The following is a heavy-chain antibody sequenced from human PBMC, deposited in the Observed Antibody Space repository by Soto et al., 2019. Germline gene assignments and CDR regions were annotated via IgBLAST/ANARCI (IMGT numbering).Heavy chain of an antibody. J-gene: IGHJ4*02. V-gene: IGHV1-8*01. CDR1: GYTFTSYD. D-gene: IGHD3-10*01. CDR3: ARVITIVGGVNHLGY. Sequence: QVQLVQSGAEVKKPGASVKVSCKASGYTFTSYDINWVRQATGQGLEWMGWMNPNRGNTGYVQKFQGRVTMTRNPPIGIAYLELSSLCSEATAVDYCARVITIVGGVNHLGYWGQGTLVTVSS. CDR2: MNPNRGNT.